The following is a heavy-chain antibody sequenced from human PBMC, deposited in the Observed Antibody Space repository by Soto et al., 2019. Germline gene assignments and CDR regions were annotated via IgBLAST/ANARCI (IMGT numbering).Heavy chain of an antibody. D-gene: IGHD3-22*01. CDR3: ARGPDRSGFYIFDY. V-gene: IGHV1-69*13. CDR2: IIPLSGTT. CDR1: GGTFSNHA. Sequence: SVKVSCKASGGTFSNHAISWVRQAPGQGPEWMGGIIPLSGTTNYAQKFQGRVTITADESMTTAYMELSSLRYGDTAVYYCARGPDRSGFYIFDYWGQGTLVTVSS. J-gene: IGHJ4*02.